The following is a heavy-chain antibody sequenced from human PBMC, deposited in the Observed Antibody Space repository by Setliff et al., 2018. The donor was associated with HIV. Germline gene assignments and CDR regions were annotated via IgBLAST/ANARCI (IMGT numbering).Heavy chain of an antibody. CDR3: AKDKSYHDYIWGSSVLAY. Sequence: PGGSLRLSCAASGFTFSDYDIHWVRQAPGKGLEWVAFMRYYGSNKDYADTVKGRFTIFRDNAKNTLFLQMNSLIPEDTAIYYCAKDKSYHDYIWGSSVLAYWGQGTLVTVSS. V-gene: IGHV3-30*02. CDR2: MRYYGSNK. J-gene: IGHJ4*02. CDR1: GFTFSDYD. D-gene: IGHD3-16*01.